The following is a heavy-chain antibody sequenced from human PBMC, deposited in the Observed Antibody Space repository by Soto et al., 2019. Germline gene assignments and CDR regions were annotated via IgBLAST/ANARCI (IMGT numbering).Heavy chain of an antibody. CDR3: AGGTNYDILTGPIDY. J-gene: IGHJ4*02. CDR1: GGTFSSYA. CDR2: IIPIFGTA. Sequence: GASVKVSCKASGGTFSSYAISWVRQAPGQGLEWMGGIIPIFGTANYAQKFQGRVTITADESTSTAYMELSSLRSEDTAVYYCAGGTNYDILTGPIDYWGQGTLVTVSS. D-gene: IGHD3-9*01. V-gene: IGHV1-69*13.